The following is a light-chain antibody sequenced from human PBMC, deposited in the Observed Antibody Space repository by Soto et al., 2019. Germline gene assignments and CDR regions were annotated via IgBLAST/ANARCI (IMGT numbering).Light chain of an antibody. Sequence: QSALTQPPSASGSPGQSVTISCTGTSSDVGGYNYVSWYQQHPGKAPKLMIYEVSKRPSGVPDRFSGSKSGNTASLTVSGLQAADDADYYCSSYAGSNSVVFGGGTKLTVL. J-gene: IGLJ2*01. CDR2: EVS. CDR1: SSDVGGYNY. CDR3: SSYAGSNSVV. V-gene: IGLV2-8*01.